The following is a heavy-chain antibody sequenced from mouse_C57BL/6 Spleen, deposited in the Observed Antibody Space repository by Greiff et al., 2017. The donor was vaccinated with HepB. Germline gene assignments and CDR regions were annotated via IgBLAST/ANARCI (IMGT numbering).Heavy chain of an antibody. CDR1: GFTFSSYG. Sequence: EVHLVESGGDLVKPGGSLKLSCAASGFTFSSYGMSWVRQTPDKRLEWVATISSGGSYTYYPDSVKGRFTISRDNAKNTLYLQMSSLKSEDTAMYYCARHAMVTTRGYFDYWGQGTTLTVSS. D-gene: IGHD2-2*01. V-gene: IGHV5-6*01. CDR3: ARHAMVTTRGYFDY. CDR2: ISSGGSYT. J-gene: IGHJ2*01.